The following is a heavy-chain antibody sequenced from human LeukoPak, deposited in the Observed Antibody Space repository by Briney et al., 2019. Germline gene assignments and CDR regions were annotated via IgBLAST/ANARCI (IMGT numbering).Heavy chain of an antibody. CDR1: GGSISSGDYY. CDR3: ARDPGDSSGYYNFDY. CDR2: IYYSGST. J-gene: IGHJ4*02. D-gene: IGHD3-22*01. V-gene: IGHV4-30-4*01. Sequence: PSETLSLTCAVSGGSISSGDYYWSWIRQPPGKGLEWIGYIYYSGSTYYNPSLKSRVTISVDTSKNQFSLKLSSVTAADTAVYYCARDPGDSSGYYNFDYWGQGTLVTVSS.